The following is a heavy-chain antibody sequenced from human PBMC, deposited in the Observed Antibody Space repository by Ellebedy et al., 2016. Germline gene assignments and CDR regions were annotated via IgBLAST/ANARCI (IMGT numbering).Heavy chain of an antibody. V-gene: IGHV1-46*01. Sequence: ASVKVSCXASGYTFTSYYMHWVRQAPGQGLEWMGIINPSGGSTSYAQKFQGRVTITADESTSTAYMELSSLRSEDTAVYYCAREGVVGATTGGYFDYWGQGTLVTVSS. D-gene: IGHD1-26*01. CDR1: GYTFTSYY. J-gene: IGHJ4*02. CDR3: AREGVVGATTGGYFDY. CDR2: INPSGGST.